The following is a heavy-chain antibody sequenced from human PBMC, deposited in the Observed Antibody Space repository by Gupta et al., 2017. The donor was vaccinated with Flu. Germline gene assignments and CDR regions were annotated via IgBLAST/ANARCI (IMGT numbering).Heavy chain of an antibody. CDR1: GLIFSTFG. CDR2: LSSDGSQT. D-gene: IGHD5-12*01. CDR3: AKDSGHDSGYALDF. Sequence: AQLVESGGGVVEPGRSLSRSWAASGLIFSTFGMAWFRKAPAKGLEWVAALSSDGSQTYYADSLKGRLTISRDNSKDTLYLHINSLRGEDTAVYYCAKDSGHDSGYALDFWGQGTLVTVSS. V-gene: IGHV3-30*18. J-gene: IGHJ4*02.